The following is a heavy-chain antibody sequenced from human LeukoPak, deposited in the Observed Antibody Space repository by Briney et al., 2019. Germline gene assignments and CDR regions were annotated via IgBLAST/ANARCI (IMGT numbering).Heavy chain of an antibody. J-gene: IGHJ4*02. V-gene: IGHV3-23*01. Sequence: GGSLRLSCAASEFTFVRYSMNWVRQAPGKWLEWVACISGSGGRTNYADSVKGRFTVSRDNPKNTLYLQMNSLRAEDPAVYFCANRGVVIRVILVGFHKEANYFDSWGQGALVTASS. D-gene: IGHD3-22*01. CDR2: ISGSGGRT. CDR1: EFTFVRYS. CDR3: ANRGVVIRVILVGFHKEANYFDS.